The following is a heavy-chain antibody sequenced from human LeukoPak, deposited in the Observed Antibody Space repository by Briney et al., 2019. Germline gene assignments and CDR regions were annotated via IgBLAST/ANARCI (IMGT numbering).Heavy chain of an antibody. CDR3: ARENSDIVVVPAAIPSYYYYHMDV. Sequence: GGSLRLSCAASGFTFSSYSMNGVRQAPGKGLEWVSSISSSSSYIYYADSVKGRFTISRDNAKNSLYLQMNSLRAEDTAVYYCARENSDIVVVPAAIPSYYYYHMDVWGKGTTVTVSS. V-gene: IGHV3-21*01. CDR1: GFTFSSYS. D-gene: IGHD2-2*01. CDR2: ISSSSSYI. J-gene: IGHJ6*03.